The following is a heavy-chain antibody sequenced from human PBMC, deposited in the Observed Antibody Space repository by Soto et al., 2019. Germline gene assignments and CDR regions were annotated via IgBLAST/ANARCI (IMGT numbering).Heavy chain of an antibody. Sequence: EVQLVESGGGLVQPGRSLRLSCAASGFTFDDYAMHWVRQAPGKGLEGVSGISWYSGSIGYAASVKGRFTISRDNAKNSLYLQMNSLRAEDTALYYCANGGQLLTEGGRYWGQGTLVTVSS. V-gene: IGHV3-9*01. D-gene: IGHD2-2*01. J-gene: IGHJ4*02. CDR2: ISWYSGSI. CDR3: ANGGQLLTEGGRY. CDR1: GFTFDDYA.